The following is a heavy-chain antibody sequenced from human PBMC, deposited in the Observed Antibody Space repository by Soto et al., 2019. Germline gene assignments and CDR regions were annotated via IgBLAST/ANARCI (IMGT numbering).Heavy chain of an antibody. V-gene: IGHV1-2*04. CDR1: GYTFTGYY. D-gene: IGHD3-10*01. Sequence: GASVKVSCKASGYTFTGYYMHWVRQAPGQGLEWMGWINPNSGGTNYAQKFQGWVTMTRDTSISTAYMELSRLRSDDTAVYYCARDVRYYGSGSYSYYFDYWGQGTLVTVSS. CDR3: ARDVRYYGSGSYSYYFDY. CDR2: INPNSGGT. J-gene: IGHJ4*02.